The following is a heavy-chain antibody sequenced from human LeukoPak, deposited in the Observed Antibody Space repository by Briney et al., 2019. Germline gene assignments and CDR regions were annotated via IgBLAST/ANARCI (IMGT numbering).Heavy chain of an antibody. V-gene: IGHV3-72*01. D-gene: IGHD3-16*01. Sequence: GGSLRLSCAASGFTFSDHHMDWVRQAPGKGLEWVGRIRNKANSYTTEYAASVKGRFTSSRDDSTKSLFLQMNSLGTEDTALYYCVRVGRRAYPDYWGQETLVTVSS. CDR2: IRNKANSYTT. CDR3: VRVGRRAYPDY. CDR1: GFTFSDHH. J-gene: IGHJ4*02.